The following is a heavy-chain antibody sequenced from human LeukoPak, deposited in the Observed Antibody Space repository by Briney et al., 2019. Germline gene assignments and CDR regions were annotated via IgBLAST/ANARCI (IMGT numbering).Heavy chain of an antibody. CDR1: GFTFSSYT. CDR2: ISSSSSYI. J-gene: IGHJ3*02. Sequence: GGSLRLSCAASGFTFSSYTMNWVRQAPGKGLEWVSSISSSSSYIYYADSVKGRFTISRDNVKNTLYLQMNSLRAEDTAVYYCARDFTIFDAFDIWGQGTMVTVSS. V-gene: IGHV3-21*01. CDR3: ARDFTIFDAFDI. D-gene: IGHD3-3*01.